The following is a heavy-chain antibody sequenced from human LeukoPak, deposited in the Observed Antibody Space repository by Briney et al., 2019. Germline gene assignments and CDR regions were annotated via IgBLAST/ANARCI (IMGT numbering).Heavy chain of an antibody. V-gene: IGHV4-39*01. CDR1: GGSVSSSNSY. Sequence: SETLSLTCTVSGGSVSSSNSYWGWIRQPPGKGLEWIGSIYYSGSIYYNPSLMSRITMSVDTSKNQFSLKLSSVTATDTAVYYCAREGFDTLIGYRYYFDSWGQGTLVTVSS. D-gene: IGHD3-9*01. CDR3: AREGFDTLIGYRYYFDS. J-gene: IGHJ4*02. CDR2: IYYSGSI.